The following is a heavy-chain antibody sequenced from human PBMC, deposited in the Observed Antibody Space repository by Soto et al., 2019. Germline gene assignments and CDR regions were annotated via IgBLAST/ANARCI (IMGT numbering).Heavy chain of an antibody. CDR3: VSVGLVGTNSLTNDWFDL. CDR2: IYPGDSDT. V-gene: IGHV5-51*01. CDR1: GYTFTSHW. D-gene: IGHD1-26*01. Sequence: PGESLKISCMGSGYTFTSHWIGWVRQMPGKGLEWMGIIYPGDSDTRYSPSFQGQVTISADKSIRTAYLQWNSLKASDTAMYYCVSVGLVGTNSLTNDWFDLYGAGTLVTVTS. J-gene: IGHJ5*02.